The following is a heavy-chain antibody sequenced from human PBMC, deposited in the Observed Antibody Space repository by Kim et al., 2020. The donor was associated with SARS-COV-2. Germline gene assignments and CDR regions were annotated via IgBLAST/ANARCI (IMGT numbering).Heavy chain of an antibody. D-gene: IGHD3-22*01. CDR2: ISYHGTNK. V-gene: IGHV3-30*18. J-gene: IGHJ6*02. CDR1: GFTFIGYG. CDR3: AKEEYYYDSSDYYRWYLNCMGV. Sequence: GGSLRLSCVASGFTFIGYGMHWVRQAPGKGLEWVAIISYHGTNKNYGDSVKGRFSISRDNSKNTLYLQMNSLRAEDTAVYYCAKEEYYYDSSDYYRWYLNCMGVWGQGTTVTVSS.